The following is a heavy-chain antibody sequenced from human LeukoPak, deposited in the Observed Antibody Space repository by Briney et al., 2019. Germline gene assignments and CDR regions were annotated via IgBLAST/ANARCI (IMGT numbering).Heavy chain of an antibody. J-gene: IGHJ4*02. Sequence: PGGSLRLSCAASGFTFSSYSMNWVRQAPGKGLEWVSSISSSSSYIYYADSVKGRFTISRDNAKNSLYLQMNSLRAEDTAVYYCAREKHYPDYSNYLNYFDYWGQGTLVTVSS. CDR1: GFTFSSYS. CDR3: AREKHYPDYSNYLNYFDY. V-gene: IGHV3-21*01. D-gene: IGHD4-11*01. CDR2: ISSSSSYI.